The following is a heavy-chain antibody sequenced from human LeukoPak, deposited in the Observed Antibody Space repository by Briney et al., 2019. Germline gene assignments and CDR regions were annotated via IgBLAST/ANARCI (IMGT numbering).Heavy chain of an antibody. D-gene: IGHD1-1*01. CDR3: ARQSTPHGNFDY. CDR2: LGTAGDT. Sequence: PGGSLRLSCAASGFTLTNYAMHWVRHPAGEGLEWVSALGTAGDTFYPGSVKGRFSISRDNAKKSLFLQMNSLRVEDTAIYYCARQSTPHGNFDYWGQGTLVTVSS. CDR1: GFTLTNYA. V-gene: IGHV3-13*01. J-gene: IGHJ4*02.